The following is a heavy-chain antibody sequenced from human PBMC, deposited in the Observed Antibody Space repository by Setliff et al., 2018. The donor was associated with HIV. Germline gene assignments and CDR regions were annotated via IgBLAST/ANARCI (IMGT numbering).Heavy chain of an antibody. CDR1: GYTFTSFY. CDR3: ARPQWELGVDYYGMDV. V-gene: IGHV1-46*01. D-gene: IGHD1-26*01. CDR2: ISPSGGST. J-gene: IGHJ6*02. Sequence: ASVKVSCKASGYTFTSFYMHWVRQAPGQGLEWMGIISPSGGSTSYAQKFQGRVTITADKSTSTAYMELSSLRSEDTAVYYCARPQWELGVDYYGMDVWGQGTTVTVS.